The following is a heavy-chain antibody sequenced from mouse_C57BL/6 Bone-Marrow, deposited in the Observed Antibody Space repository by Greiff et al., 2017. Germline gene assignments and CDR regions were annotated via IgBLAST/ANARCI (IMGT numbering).Heavy chain of an antibody. CDR3: ARRRGSSPLDY. Sequence: QVQLKQPGAELVRPGSSVKLSCKASGYTFTSYWMDWVKQRPGQGLEWIGNIYPSDSETHYNQKFKDKATLTVDKSSSTAYMQLSSLTSEDSAVYYCARRRGSSPLDYWGQGTTLTVSS. CDR1: GYTFTSYW. CDR2: IYPSDSET. V-gene: IGHV1-61*01. J-gene: IGHJ2*01. D-gene: IGHD1-1*01.